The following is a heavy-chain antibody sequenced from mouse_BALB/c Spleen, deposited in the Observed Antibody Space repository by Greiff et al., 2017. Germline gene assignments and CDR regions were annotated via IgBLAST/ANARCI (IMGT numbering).Heavy chain of an antibody. V-gene: IGHV5-17*02. CDR1: GFTFSSYA. CDR2: ISSGSSTI. D-gene: IGHD4-1*01. J-gene: IGHJ3*01. CDR3: ARSDLRSATGTPFAY. Sequence: EVKLVESGGGLVKPGGSLKLSCAASGFTFSSYAMSWVRQTPEKRLEWVASISSGSSTIYYADTVKGRFTISRDNPKNTLFLQMTSLRSEDTAMYYCARSDLRSATGTPFAYWGQGTLVTVSA.